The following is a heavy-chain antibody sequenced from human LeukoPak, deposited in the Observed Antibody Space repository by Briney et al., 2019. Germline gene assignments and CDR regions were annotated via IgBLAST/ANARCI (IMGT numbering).Heavy chain of an antibody. J-gene: IGHJ3*02. CDR1: GGSISSYY. V-gene: IGHV4-59*01. CDR3: AREYGDFGSGYTRHAFDI. Sequence: PSETLSLTCTVSGGSISSYYWSWIRQPPGKGLEWIGYIYYSGSTNYNPSLKSRVTISVDTSKNQFSLKLSSVTAADTAVYYCAREYGDFGSGYTRHAFDIWGQGTMVPVSS. D-gene: IGHD3-3*01. CDR2: IYYSGST.